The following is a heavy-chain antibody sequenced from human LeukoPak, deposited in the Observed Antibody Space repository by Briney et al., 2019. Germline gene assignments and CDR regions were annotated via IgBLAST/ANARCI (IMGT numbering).Heavy chain of an antibody. D-gene: IGHD3-22*01. Sequence: GGSLRLSCAASGFTFSSYSMNWVRQAPGKGLEWVSSISSSSSYIYYADSVKGRFTISRDNAKNSLYLQMNSLRAEDTALYHCARGTYYYDSSGHDYWGQGTLVTVSS. CDR2: ISSSSSYI. CDR3: ARGTYYYDSSGHDY. V-gene: IGHV3-21*04. CDR1: GFTFSSYS. J-gene: IGHJ4*02.